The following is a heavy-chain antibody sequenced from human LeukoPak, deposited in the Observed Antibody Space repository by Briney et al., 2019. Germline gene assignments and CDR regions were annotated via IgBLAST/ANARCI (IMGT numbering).Heavy chain of an antibody. CDR2: IYYTGST. D-gene: IGHD6-19*01. CDR1: GDSISSSNYY. CDR3: ARHAVAYSSDFY. V-gene: IGHV4-39*01. Sequence: SQTLSLTCTVSGDSISSSNYYWGWIRQPPGKGLQWIGNIYYTGSTYHNPSLKSRVTISVDTSNSQFSLKLSSVTAADTAVYFCARHAVAYSSDFYWGQGTLATVSS. J-gene: IGHJ4*02.